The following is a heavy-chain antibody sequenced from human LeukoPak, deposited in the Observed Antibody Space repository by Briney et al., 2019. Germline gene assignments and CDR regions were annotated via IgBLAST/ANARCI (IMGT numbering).Heavy chain of an antibody. Sequence: GGSLRLSCAASGFSFSDYYMNWIRQAPGKGLEWISYISTTSSFTRYADSVKGRFTISRDNANNSLYLQMNSLRVEDTAVYYCARQVGTYDYWGQGTLVTVSS. J-gene: IGHJ4*02. CDR2: ISTTSSFT. D-gene: IGHD1-1*01. CDR3: ARQVGTYDY. V-gene: IGHV3-11*06. CDR1: GFSFSDYY.